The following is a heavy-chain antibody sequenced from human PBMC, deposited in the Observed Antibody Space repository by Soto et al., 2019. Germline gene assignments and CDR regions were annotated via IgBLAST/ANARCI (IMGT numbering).Heavy chain of an antibody. CDR1: GFSLANFP. D-gene: IGHD1-1*01. V-gene: IGHV3-48*02. J-gene: IGHJ4*02. Sequence: GGSLRLSCVGSGFSLANFPMNWVRQTPGKGLEWISYISPRGDNIYYTESVKGRFTISRDNARNSLYLQMNSLRDEDAALYYCANCSQTNIGSPYSFDSWGQGVPVTVSS. CDR2: ISPRGDNI. CDR3: ANCSQTNIGSPYSFDS.